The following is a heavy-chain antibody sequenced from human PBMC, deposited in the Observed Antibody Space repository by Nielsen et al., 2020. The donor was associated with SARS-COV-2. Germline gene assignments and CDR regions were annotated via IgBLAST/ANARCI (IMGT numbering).Heavy chain of an antibody. V-gene: IGHV1-8*01. CDR3: ARGSDRDGYNFWFYYYGMDV. CDR1: GYTFTSYE. D-gene: IGHD5-24*01. Sequence: ASVKVSCKASGYTFTSYEINWVRQATGQGLEWMGWMNPNSGNTGYAQKFQGRVTMTRNTSISTAYMELSSLRSEDTAVYYCARGSDRDGYNFWFYYYGMDVWGQGTTVTVSS. CDR2: MNPNSGNT. J-gene: IGHJ6*02.